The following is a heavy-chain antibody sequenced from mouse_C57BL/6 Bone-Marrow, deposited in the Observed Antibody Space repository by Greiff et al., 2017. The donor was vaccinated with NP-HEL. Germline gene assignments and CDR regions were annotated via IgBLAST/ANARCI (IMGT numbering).Heavy chain of an antibody. CDR1: GYTFTSYW. CDR3: ARVDY. CDR2: IDPSDSYT. V-gene: IGHV1-50*01. J-gene: IGHJ2*01. Sequence: QVQLQQPGAELVKPGASVKLSCKASGYTFTSYWMQWVKQRPGQGLEWIGEIDPSDSYTNYNQKFKGKATLTVDTSSSTAYMQLSSRTSEYSAVYYCARVDYWGQGTTLTVSS.